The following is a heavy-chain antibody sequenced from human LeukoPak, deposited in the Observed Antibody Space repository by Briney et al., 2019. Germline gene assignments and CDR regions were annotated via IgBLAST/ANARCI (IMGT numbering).Heavy chain of an antibody. CDR1: GFTFSTYG. CDR2: IWYDESKK. V-gene: IGHV3-33*01. CDR3: ARDLNIVVGPVHH. Sequence: GRPLRLSCAASGFTFSTYGMHWVRQAPGKGLEWVSLIWYDESKKNYADSVKGRFTISRDNSKNTLYLQMNSLRAEDTAVYYCARDLNIVVGPVHHWGQGTLLSASS. D-gene: IGHD2-15*01. J-gene: IGHJ1*01.